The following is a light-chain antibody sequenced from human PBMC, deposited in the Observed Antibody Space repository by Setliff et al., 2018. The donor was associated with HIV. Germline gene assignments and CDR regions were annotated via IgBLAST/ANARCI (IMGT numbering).Light chain of an antibody. CDR3: ASYRSPATYV. CDR2: DVS. V-gene: IGLV2-14*03. J-gene: IGLJ1*01. CDR1: SSDVGGYDF. Sequence: QSALTQPRSVSGSPGQSITISCIGTSSDVGGYDFVSWYQQRPGKAPKLIIFDVSERPSGVSHRFSGSKSGNTASLTISGLQAEDEADYFCASYRSPATYVFGIGTKVTVL.